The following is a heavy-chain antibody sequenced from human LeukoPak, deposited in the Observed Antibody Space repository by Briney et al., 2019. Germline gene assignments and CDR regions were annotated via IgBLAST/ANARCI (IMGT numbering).Heavy chain of an antibody. V-gene: IGHV4-31*03. J-gene: IGHJ5*02. Sequence: PSETLSLTCTVSGGSISSGGYYWSWIRQHPGKGLEWIGYIYYSGSTYYNPSLKSRVTISVDTSKNQFSLKLSSVTAADTAVYYCARGRVDCSSTSCYAADWSDPWGQGTLVTVSS. CDR2: IYYSGST. CDR1: GGSISSGGYY. D-gene: IGHD2-2*01. CDR3: ARGRVDCSSTSCYAADWSDP.